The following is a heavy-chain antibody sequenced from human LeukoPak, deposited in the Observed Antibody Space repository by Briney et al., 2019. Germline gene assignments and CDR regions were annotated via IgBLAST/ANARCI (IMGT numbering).Heavy chain of an antibody. D-gene: IGHD3-10*01. J-gene: IGHJ5*02. CDR3: ARVGYYYGSGATAGFDP. CDR2: IYYSGST. Sequence: LSCAASGFTVSSNYMSWIRQPPGKGLEWIGYIYYSGSTYYNPSLKSRVTISVDTSKNQFSLKLSSVTAADTAVYYCARVGYYYGSGATAGFDPWGQGTLVTVSS. CDR1: GFTVSSNY. V-gene: IGHV4-30-4*08.